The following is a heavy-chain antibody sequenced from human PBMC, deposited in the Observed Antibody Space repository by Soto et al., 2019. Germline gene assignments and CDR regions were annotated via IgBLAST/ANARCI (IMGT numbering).Heavy chain of an antibody. V-gene: IGHV4-31*03. Sequence: SETLSLTCTVSGGSISSGGYYWSWIRQHPGKGLEWIGYIYYSGSTYYNPSLKSRVTISVDTSKNQFSLKLSSVTAADTAVYYCGRNSGYPGDAFDIWGQGTMVTVSS. CDR3: GRNSGYPGDAFDI. CDR1: GGSISSGGYY. D-gene: IGHD5-12*01. CDR2: IYYSGST. J-gene: IGHJ3*02.